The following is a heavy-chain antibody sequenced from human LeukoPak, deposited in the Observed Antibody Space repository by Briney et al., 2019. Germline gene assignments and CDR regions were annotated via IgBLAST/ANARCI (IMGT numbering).Heavy chain of an antibody. J-gene: IGHJ4*02. CDR1: DASIKTYY. Sequence: TSETLSLTCSVSDASIKTYYWTWIRQPPGKGLEYIGSIYSRGSPKYNPSLKSRVTFSVGTSKNQFSLSLRSVTAADTAVYYCARVREGNHLHQFYLDSWGQGIRVTVSS. V-gene: IGHV4-59*13. D-gene: IGHD1-14*01. CDR3: ARVREGNHLHQFYLDS. CDR2: IYSRGSP.